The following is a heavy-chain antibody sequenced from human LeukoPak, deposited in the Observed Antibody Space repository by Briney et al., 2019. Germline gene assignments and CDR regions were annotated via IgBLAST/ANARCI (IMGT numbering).Heavy chain of an antibody. V-gene: IGHV4-4*07. J-gene: IGHJ4*02. D-gene: IGHD2-2*01. Sequence: PSETLSLTCTVSGGSISSYYWSWIRQPAGKGLEWIGRIYTSGSTSYNPSLKSRVTMSVDTSKNQFSLKLSSVTAADTAVYYCARVFRDCSTTSCLDYWGQGTLVTVSS. CDR1: GGSISSYY. CDR3: ARVFRDCSTTSCLDY. CDR2: IYTSGST.